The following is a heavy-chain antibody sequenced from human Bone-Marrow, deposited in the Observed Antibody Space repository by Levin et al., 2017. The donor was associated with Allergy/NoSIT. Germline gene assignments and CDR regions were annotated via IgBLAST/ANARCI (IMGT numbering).Heavy chain of an antibody. CDR1: GDSLTSHY. Sequence: SETLSLTCTVSGDSLTSHYWSWIRQSPGKGLEWIGFIYYGGRTNYNPSLKSRVRISVDTSKNQFSLRLATVTAADTAVYYCAKVDSSSWNPPVYYFDCWGQGALVAVSS. J-gene: IGHJ4*02. V-gene: IGHV4-59*11. CDR2: IYYGGRT. D-gene: IGHD6-13*01. CDR3: AKVDSSSWNPPVYYFDC.